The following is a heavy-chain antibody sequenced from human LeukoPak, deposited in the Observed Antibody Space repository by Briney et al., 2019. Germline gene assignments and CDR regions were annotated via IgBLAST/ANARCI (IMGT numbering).Heavy chain of an antibody. D-gene: IGHD2-2*01. CDR2: ISGSGGST. CDR1: GFTFSSYA. V-gene: IGHV3-23*01. J-gene: IGHJ6*02. Sequence: GGSLRLSCAASGFTFSSYAMSWVRQAPGKGLEWVSAISGSGGSTYYADSVKGRFTISRDNSKSTLYLQMNSLRAEDTAVYYCARDGGGVVVPAARRYYYYGMDVWGQGTTVTVSS. CDR3: ARDGGGVVVPAARRYYYYGMDV.